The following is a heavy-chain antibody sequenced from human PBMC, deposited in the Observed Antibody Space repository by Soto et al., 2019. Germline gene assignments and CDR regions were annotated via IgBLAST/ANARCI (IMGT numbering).Heavy chain of an antibody. J-gene: IGHJ4*02. CDR3: ARGCSGGTNCFYFDF. D-gene: IGHD6-13*01. CDR2: ISNDGTAQ. Sequence: QVQLVESGGGVVQPGRSLRLSCAASGFTFGNFGIHWVRQAPGKGLEWVADISNDGTAQYYADSVKGRFTISRDNSKNTLYLQMSSLRAEDTAVYYCARGCSGGTNCFYFDFWGQGILVTVSS. CDR1: GFTFGNFG. V-gene: IGHV3-30*03.